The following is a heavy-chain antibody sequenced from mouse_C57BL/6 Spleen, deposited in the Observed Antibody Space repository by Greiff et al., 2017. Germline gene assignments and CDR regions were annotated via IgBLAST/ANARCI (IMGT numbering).Heavy chain of an antibody. CDR3: ARYISMDY. J-gene: IGHJ4*01. V-gene: IGHV7-3*01. Sequence: EVKLVESGGGLVQPGGSLSLSCEASGFTFTDYYMSWVRQPPGKALEWLGFIRNKANGYTTEYSSSVKGRFTISRDKSQNILYLQMNGLRAEDSATYYCARYISMDYWGQGTSVTGSS. CDR2: IRNKANGYTT. CDR1: GFTFTDYY.